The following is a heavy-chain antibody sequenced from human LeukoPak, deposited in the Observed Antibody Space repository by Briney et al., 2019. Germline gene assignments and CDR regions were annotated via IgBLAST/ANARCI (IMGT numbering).Heavy chain of an antibody. D-gene: IGHD5-18*01. J-gene: IGHJ4*02. CDR2: IKKDGSEK. CDR3: ARDVSGITGYTYGRGIDY. CDR1: GFTFSSHR. V-gene: IGHV3-7*01. Sequence: GGSLRLSCAASGFTFSSHRMSWVRQAPGKGLEWVANIKKDGSEKYYVDSVKGRFTISRDNAKTSLYLQMNSLRAEDTAVYYCARDVSGITGYTYGRGIDYWGQGTLVTVSS.